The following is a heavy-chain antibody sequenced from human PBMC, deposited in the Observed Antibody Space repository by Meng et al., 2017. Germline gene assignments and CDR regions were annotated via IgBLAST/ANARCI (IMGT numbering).Heavy chain of an antibody. J-gene: IGHJ4*02. Sequence: GQLPQGGGGRLEPQGPLSLSCAVYGGFFSGYYGSWIRQPPGKGLEWIGEINHSGSTNYNPSLKSRVTISVDTSKNQFSLKLSSVTAADTAVYYCASSGYSYGYRFDYWGQGTLVTVSS. CDR3: ASSGYSYGYRFDY. V-gene: IGHV4-34*01. CDR1: GGFFSGYY. CDR2: INHSGST. D-gene: IGHD5-18*01.